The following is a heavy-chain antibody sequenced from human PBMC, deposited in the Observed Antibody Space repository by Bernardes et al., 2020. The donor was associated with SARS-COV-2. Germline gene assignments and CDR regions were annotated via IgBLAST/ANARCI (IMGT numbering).Heavy chain of an antibody. J-gene: IGHJ4*02. CDR1: GFTISTFG. CDR2: IAHDGSHE. V-gene: IGHV3-30*03. CDR3: ASVMDY. Sequence: GGSLRLSCAVSGFTISTFGMQWVRQAPGKGLEWVGAIAHDGSHEKYADSVKGRFTISRDTSKNTVYLQMSSLRVADTAVYFCASVMDYWGPGTLVTVSS.